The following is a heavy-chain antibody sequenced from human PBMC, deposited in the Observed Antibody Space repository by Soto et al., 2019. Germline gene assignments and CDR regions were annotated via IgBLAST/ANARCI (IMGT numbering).Heavy chain of an antibody. J-gene: IGHJ5*02. CDR3: AKDLYGAGWYNYFDP. D-gene: IGHD6-19*01. CDR1: GFTFSTTG. Sequence: QVQLVESGGGVVQPGRSLRLSCAASGFTFSTTGMHWVRQAPGKGLEWVEMISHDGGAKYYADSVKGRFTISRDTSNNTLYLQMNSLRPEDTAVYHCAKDLYGAGWYNYFDPWGQGTLVTVSS. V-gene: IGHV3-30*18. CDR2: ISHDGGAK.